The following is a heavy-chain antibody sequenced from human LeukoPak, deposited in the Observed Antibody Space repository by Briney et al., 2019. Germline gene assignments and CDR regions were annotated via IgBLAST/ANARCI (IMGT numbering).Heavy chain of an antibody. J-gene: IGHJ1*01. CDR2: ISYDGSNK. CDR1: GFTFSSYA. CDR3: ARYSSGWYVRYGYFQH. Sequence: PGGSLRLSCAASGFTFSSYAMHWVRQAPGKGLEWVAVISYDGSNKYYADSVKGRFTISRDNSKNTLYLQMNSLRAEDTAVYYCARYSSGWYVRYGYFQHWGQGTLVTVSS. V-gene: IGHV3-30-3*01. D-gene: IGHD6-19*01.